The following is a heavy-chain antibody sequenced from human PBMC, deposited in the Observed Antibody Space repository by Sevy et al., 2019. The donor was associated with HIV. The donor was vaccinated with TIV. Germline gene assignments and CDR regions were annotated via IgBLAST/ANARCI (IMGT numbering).Heavy chain of an antibody. D-gene: IGHD2-8*01. CDR3: ASDGCTKPHDY. V-gene: IGHV3-23*01. J-gene: IGHJ4*02. Sequence: GGYLRLSCATSGFPFNIYAMSWVRQAPGKGLEWVSTLSFGCGKINYADSVKGRFAISTDDSANTLYLEMNSLRAEDTALYFCASDGCTKPHDYWGQGTLVTVSS. CDR1: GFPFNIYA. CDR2: LSFGCGKI.